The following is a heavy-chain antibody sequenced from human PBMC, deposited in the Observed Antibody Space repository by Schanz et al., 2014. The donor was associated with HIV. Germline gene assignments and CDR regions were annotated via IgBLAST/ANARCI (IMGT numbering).Heavy chain of an antibody. Sequence: EVHLVESGGGMVQPGGSLRLSCAASGFSFSSYVMSWIRQAPGKGLEWVSAISGSGDITYYADSVKGRFTISRDNSKNTVYLQMDSLRAEDTAVYYCEKDLLSRYCSGGSCYSSYWGQGTLVTVSS. CDR2: ISGSGDIT. J-gene: IGHJ4*02. D-gene: IGHD2-15*01. CDR1: GFSFSSYV. CDR3: EKDLLSRYCSGGSCYSSY. V-gene: IGHV3-23*04.